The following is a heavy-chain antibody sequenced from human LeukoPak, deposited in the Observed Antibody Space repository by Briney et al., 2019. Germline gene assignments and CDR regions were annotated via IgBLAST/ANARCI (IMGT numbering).Heavy chain of an antibody. Sequence: SVKVSCKASGGTFSSYAISWVRQAPGQGLEWMGGIIPIFGTANYAQKFRGRVTITADESTSTAYMELSSLRSEDTAVYYCARSVDYYDSSGYYYWGQGTLVTVSS. CDR3: ARSVDYYDSSGYYY. J-gene: IGHJ4*02. D-gene: IGHD3-22*01. V-gene: IGHV1-69*13. CDR1: GGTFSSYA. CDR2: IIPIFGTA.